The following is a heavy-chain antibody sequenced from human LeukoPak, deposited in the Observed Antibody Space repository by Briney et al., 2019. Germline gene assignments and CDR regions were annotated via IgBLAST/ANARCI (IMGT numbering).Heavy chain of an antibody. CDR3: AGGAGGGYNLDY. D-gene: IGHD3-16*01. CDR1: GGSISSYY. V-gene: IGHV4-4*07. Sequence: KPSETLSLTCTVSGGSISSYYWSWIRQPAGKGLEWIGRIYTSGSTNYNPSLKSRVPMSVDTSKNQFSLKLSSVTAADPPVYWGAGGAGGGYNLDYWGQGTLVTVSS. J-gene: IGHJ4*02. CDR2: IYTSGST.